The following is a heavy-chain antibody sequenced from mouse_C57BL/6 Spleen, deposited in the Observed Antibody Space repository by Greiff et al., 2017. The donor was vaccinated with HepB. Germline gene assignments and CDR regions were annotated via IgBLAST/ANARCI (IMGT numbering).Heavy chain of an antibody. CDR3: APVARAFDY. D-gene: IGHD3-1*01. CDR1: GNTFTDYY. J-gene: IGHJ2*01. Sequence: EVQLQQSGPELVKPGASVKISCKASGNTFTDYYMNWVKQSHGKSLEWIGDINPNNGGTSYNQKFKGKATLTVDKSSSTAYMELRSLTSEDSAVYYCAPVARAFDYWGQGTTLTVSS. CDR2: INPNNGGT. V-gene: IGHV1-26*01.